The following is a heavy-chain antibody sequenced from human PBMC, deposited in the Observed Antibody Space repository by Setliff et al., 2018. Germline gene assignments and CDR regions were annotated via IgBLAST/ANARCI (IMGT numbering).Heavy chain of an antibody. Sequence: ASVKVSCKAYGYTFSRDYITWVRQAPGRGLEWMGWISGYNGHTGYAQKFQGRVTLTTDTSTSTAYMELRSLTSDDSAFYYCARAPSVELVTIRTNSWFTYWGQGTLVTVSS. J-gene: IGHJ4*02. CDR2: ISGYNGHT. CDR3: ARAPSVELVTIRTNSWFTY. D-gene: IGHD5-18*01. CDR1: GYTFSRDY. V-gene: IGHV1-18*01.